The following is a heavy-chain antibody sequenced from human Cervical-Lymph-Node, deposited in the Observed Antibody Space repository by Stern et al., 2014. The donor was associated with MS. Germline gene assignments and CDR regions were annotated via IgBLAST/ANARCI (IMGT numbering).Heavy chain of an antibody. CDR2: IITCNGDT. V-gene: IGHV1-3*04. CDR3: TSLSGPLDS. Sequence: QVQLVQSGAEVKKPGASVKVSCKASGHTFAVHWVRQAPGQRLEWMGRIITCNGDTNYSQKFQGRVTITRDTFASTAYMELRSLRSEDTAVYYCTSLSGPLDSWGQGTLVTVSS. CDR1: GHTFA. D-gene: IGHD3-10*01. J-gene: IGHJ5*01.